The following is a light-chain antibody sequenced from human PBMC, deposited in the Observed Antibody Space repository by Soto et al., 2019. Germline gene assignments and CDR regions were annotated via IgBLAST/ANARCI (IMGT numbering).Light chain of an antibody. J-gene: IGKJ5*01. CDR3: QQRKNWHPIT. Sequence: EIELTQSPSTLSLSLGETATLSCRASRNVENFLSWYQQRNGQPPTLLIFDSANRANGVPVRFSGSGSGTAFTLTIGSLEPEDYAVYYCQQRKNWHPITFGQGTRLEIK. CDR2: DSA. V-gene: IGKV3-11*01. CDR1: RNVENF.